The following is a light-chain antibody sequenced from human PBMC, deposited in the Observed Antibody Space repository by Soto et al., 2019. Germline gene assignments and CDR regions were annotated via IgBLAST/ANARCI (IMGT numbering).Light chain of an antibody. J-gene: IGLJ3*02. CDR2: DNN. CDR3: GTWDSSLSAAV. Sequence: QSVLTQPPSVSATPGQKVTISCSGSSSNIGSNYVPWYQQLPGTAPKLLIYDNNKRPSGVPDRFSGSKSGTSATLGITGLQTGDESDYYCGTWDSSLSAAVFGGGTKLTVL. CDR1: SSNIGSNY. V-gene: IGLV1-51*01.